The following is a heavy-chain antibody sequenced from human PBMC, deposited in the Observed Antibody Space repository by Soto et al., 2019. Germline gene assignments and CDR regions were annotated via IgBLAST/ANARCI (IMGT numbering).Heavy chain of an antibody. CDR2: IKSKTDGRTT. CDR3: STAPISL. V-gene: IGHV3-15*01. J-gene: IGHJ4*02. Sequence: GSLTLAWVVSGFTLSSVSMSWVRQAPGKGLEWVGRIKSKTDGRTTNYAGPVKGRFTISRDDSKNPLYLEMNGMKTQSTAVYFSSTAPISLWGQGTLVTVSS. CDR1: GFTLSSVS.